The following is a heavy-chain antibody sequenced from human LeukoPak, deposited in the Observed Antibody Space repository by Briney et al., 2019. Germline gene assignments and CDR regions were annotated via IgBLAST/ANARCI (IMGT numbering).Heavy chain of an antibody. CDR3: ARYDYGDYDNWFDP. Sequence: GGSLRLSCAASGFTFSSYAMSWVRQAPGKGLEWVSAISGSAGSTFYADSVKGRFTISRDNSKNTLYLQMSSLKAEDTAVYYCARYDYGDYDNWFDPWGQGTLVTVSS. CDR2: ISGSAGST. V-gene: IGHV3-23*01. J-gene: IGHJ5*02. D-gene: IGHD4-17*01. CDR1: GFTFSSYA.